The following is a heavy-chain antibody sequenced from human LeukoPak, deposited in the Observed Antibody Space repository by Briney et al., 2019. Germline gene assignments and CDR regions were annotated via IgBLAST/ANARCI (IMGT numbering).Heavy chain of an antibody. CDR2: IYTSGST. CDR3: ARERYYDFWSGPGGFDY. D-gene: IGHD3-3*01. J-gene: IGHJ4*02. CDR1: GGSISSYY. Sequence: SETLSLTCTVSGGSISSYYWCWIRQPAGEGLEWIGRIYTSGSTNYNPSLKSRVTMSVDTSKNQFSLKLSSVTAADTAVYYCARERYYDFWSGPGGFDYWGQGTLVTVSS. V-gene: IGHV4-4*07.